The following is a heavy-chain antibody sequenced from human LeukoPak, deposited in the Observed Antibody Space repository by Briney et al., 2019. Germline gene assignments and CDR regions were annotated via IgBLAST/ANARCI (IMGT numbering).Heavy chain of an antibody. CDR2: IYTSGST. CDR3: ARDHATSSSWYGHAY. D-gene: IGHD6-13*01. V-gene: IGHV4-4*07. CDR1: GGSISSYY. J-gene: IGHJ4*02. Sequence: SETLSLTCTVSGGSISSYYWSWIRQPAGKGLEWIGRIYTSGSTNYNPSLKSRVTISIDTSKNQFSLKLSSVTAADTALYYCARDHATSSSWYGHAYWGQGTLVTVSS.